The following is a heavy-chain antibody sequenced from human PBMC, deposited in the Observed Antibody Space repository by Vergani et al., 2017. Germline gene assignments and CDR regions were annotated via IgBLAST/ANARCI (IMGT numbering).Heavy chain of an antibody. CDR1: GFTFSDYY. D-gene: IGHD5-18*01. Sequence: QVQLVESGGGLVKPGGSLRLSCAASGFTFSDYYMSWIRQAPGKGLEWVSYISSSSSYTNYADPVKGRLTISRDNAKNSLYLQMNSLRAEDTAVYYCARLNGYSDGPPGDAFDIWGQGTMVTVSS. J-gene: IGHJ3*02. CDR2: ISSSSSYT. CDR3: ARLNGYSDGPPGDAFDI. V-gene: IGHV3-11*05.